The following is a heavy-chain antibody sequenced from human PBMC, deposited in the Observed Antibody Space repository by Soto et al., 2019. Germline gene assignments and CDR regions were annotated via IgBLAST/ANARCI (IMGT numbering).Heavy chain of an antibody. V-gene: IGHV3-23*01. J-gene: IGHJ3*02. D-gene: IGHD2-8*01. Sequence: GGSLRLSCAATGFAFSRYSMSWVRQAPGKGLEWVSFIGTADIYYADSVKGRFTISRDNSKNMVFLQMNSLRADDTAVYYCAKVHFTGNGVLDDFDIWGQGTMVTVSS. CDR2: IGTADI. CDR1: GFAFSRYS. CDR3: AKVHFTGNGVLDDFDI.